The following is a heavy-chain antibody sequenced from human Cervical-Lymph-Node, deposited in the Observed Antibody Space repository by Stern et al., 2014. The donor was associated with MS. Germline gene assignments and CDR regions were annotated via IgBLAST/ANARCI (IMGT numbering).Heavy chain of an antibody. CDR2: IDPTASYT. J-gene: IGHJ5*02. Sequence: EVQLVESGAEVKKPGESLRISCKASGYIFDNYWINWVRQMPGKGLEGMGRIDPTASYTNYNPSFQGHVTMSADRSITTVYVQWSSLKASDTAMYFCARGGDPANTWFDPWGQGTLVTVSS. CDR3: ARGGDPANTWFDP. V-gene: IGHV5-10-1*01. D-gene: IGHD2-21*02. CDR1: GYIFDNYW.